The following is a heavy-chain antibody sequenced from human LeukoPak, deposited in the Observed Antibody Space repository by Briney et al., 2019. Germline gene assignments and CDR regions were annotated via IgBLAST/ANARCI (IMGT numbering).Heavy chain of an antibody. V-gene: IGHV3-20*01. CDR3: ARHKWELLLFDY. D-gene: IGHD1-26*01. Sequence: PGGSLRLSCAASGFTFDDYGMSWVRQAPGKGLEWVSGINWNGGSTGYADSVKGRFTISRDNAKNSLYLQMNSLRAEDTALYHCARHKWELLLFDYWGQGTLVTVSS. CDR1: GFTFDDYG. CDR2: INWNGGST. J-gene: IGHJ4*02.